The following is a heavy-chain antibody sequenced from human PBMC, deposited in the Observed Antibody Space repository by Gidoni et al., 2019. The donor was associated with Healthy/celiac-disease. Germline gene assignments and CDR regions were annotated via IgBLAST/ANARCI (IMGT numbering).Heavy chain of an antibody. Sequence: EVQLLESGGGLVQPGGSLRLSWAASGFTFSSYAMSWVRQAPGKGLEWVSAISGSGGSTYYADSVKGRFTISRDNSKNTLDLQMNSLRAEDTAVYYCAKDVDRGIGQNYYDSSGYYYAWDYWGQGTLVTVSS. V-gene: IGHV3-23*01. CDR2: ISGSGGST. D-gene: IGHD3-22*01. J-gene: IGHJ4*02. CDR3: AKDVDRGIGQNYYDSSGYYYAWDY. CDR1: GFTFSSYA.